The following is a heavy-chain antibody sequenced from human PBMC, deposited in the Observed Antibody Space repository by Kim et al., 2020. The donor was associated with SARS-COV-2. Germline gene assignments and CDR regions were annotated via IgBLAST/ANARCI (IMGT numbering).Heavy chain of an antibody. Sequence: ASVKVSCKASGYTFTSYGISWVRQAPGQGLEWMGWISAYNGNTNYAQKLQGRVTMTTDTSTSTAYMELRSLRSDDTAVYYCARDGGEDWNWWGHYYGSGSYYPWGQGTLVTVSS. CDR1: GYTFTSYG. J-gene: IGHJ5*02. CDR2: ISAYNGNT. CDR3: ARDGGEDWNWWGHYYGSGSYYP. V-gene: IGHV1-18*04. D-gene: IGHD3-10*01.